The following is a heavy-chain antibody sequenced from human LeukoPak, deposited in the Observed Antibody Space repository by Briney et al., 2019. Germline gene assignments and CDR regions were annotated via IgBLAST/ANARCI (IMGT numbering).Heavy chain of an antibody. CDR3: ARATAAVWFDP. CDR2: INHSGST. Sequence: PSETLSLTCAVYGGSFSGYYWSWIRQPPGRGLEWIGEINHSGSTNYNPSLKSRVTISVDTSKNQFSLKLSSVTAADTAVYYCARATAAVWFDPWGQGTLVTVSS. J-gene: IGHJ5*02. CDR1: GGSFSGYY. D-gene: IGHD6-13*01. V-gene: IGHV4-34*01.